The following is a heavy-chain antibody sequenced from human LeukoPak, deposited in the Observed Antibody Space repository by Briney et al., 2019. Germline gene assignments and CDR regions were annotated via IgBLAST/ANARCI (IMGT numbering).Heavy chain of an antibody. D-gene: IGHD3-22*01. CDR3: ARGGGVTYYDSTGYLWYFDY. CDR2: IYHSGST. CDR1: GGSISSSNW. J-gene: IGHJ4*02. V-gene: IGHV4-4*02. Sequence: PSETLSLTCAVSGGSISSSNWWSWVRQPPGKGLEWIGEIYHSGSTNYNPSLKSRVTISVDKSKNQFSLKLSSVTAADTAVYYCARGGGVTYYDSTGYLWYFDYWGQGTLASVCS.